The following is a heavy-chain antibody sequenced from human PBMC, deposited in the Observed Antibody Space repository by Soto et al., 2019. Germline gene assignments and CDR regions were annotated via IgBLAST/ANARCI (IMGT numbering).Heavy chain of an antibody. J-gene: IGHJ3*02. CDR2: IYYSGNT. CDR3: ARAHGSGWGAFDI. V-gene: IGHV4-39*07. Sequence: SETLSLTCTVSGDSINSGTYSWGWIRQPPGKGLEDIGTIYYSGNTYYNSSLKSRVTISLDTSKNQFSLKLSSVTAADTAVYYCARAHGSGWGAFDIWGQGTMVTVSS. D-gene: IGHD3-10*01. CDR1: GDSINSGTYS.